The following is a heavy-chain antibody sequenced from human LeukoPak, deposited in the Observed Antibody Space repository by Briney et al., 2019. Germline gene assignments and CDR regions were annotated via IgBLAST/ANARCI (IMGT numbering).Heavy chain of an antibody. CDR3: AREWIFGHAFDI. Sequence: SETLSITCTVSGGSISSYYWSWIRQPPGKGLEWIGYIYYSGSTNYNPSLKSRVTISVDTSKNQFSLKLSSVTAADTAVYYCAREWIFGHAFDIWGQGTMVTVSS. CDR2: IYYSGST. D-gene: IGHD3/OR15-3a*01. CDR1: GGSISSYY. V-gene: IGHV4-59*01. J-gene: IGHJ3*02.